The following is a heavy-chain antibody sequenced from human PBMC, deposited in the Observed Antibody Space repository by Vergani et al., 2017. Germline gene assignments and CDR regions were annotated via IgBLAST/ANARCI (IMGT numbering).Heavy chain of an antibody. J-gene: IGHJ4*02. V-gene: IGHV4-34*01. Sequence: QVQLQQWDAGLLKPSETLSLTCAVYGGSFSGYYWDWIRQPPGKGLEWIGSIYRTGRTHFNPSLKSRVTISVDTSNNHFSLRLNSLTAADTAVYYCARRSGIVYDIFSGTQYFFDFWGQGTLVTVSS. CDR3: ARRSGIVYDIFSGTQYFFDF. CDR2: IYRTGRT. D-gene: IGHD3-9*01. CDR1: GGSFSGYY.